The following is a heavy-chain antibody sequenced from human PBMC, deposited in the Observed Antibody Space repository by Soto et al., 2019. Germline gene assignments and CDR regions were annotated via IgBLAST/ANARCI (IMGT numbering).Heavy chain of an antibody. CDR3: AESMGGSGTYVS. J-gene: IGHJ4*02. D-gene: IGHD3-10*01. V-gene: IGHV1-18*01. CDR1: GYIFTSYG. CDR2: ISNYNGIT. Sequence: QVELVQSGAEAKKPGASVKVSCKASGYIFTSYGISWVRQAPGEGLEWMGWISNYNGITNYAQKVQGRVTLTTDRSTSTAYMELRSLRSDDTAVYYCAESMGGSGTYVSWGQGTLVTVSS.